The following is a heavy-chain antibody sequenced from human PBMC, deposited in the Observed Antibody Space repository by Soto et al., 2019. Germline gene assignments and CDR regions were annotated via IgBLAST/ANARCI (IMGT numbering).Heavy chain of an antibody. D-gene: IGHD5-12*01. CDR2: INPNSGGT. CDR3: ARDIRGYSGYEPLFDY. Sequence: ASVKVSCTASGYSFTGYYMHWVRQAPGQGLEWMGWINPNSGGTNYAQKFQGWVTMTRDTSISTAYMELSRLRSDDTAVYYCARDIRGYSGYEPLFDYWSQGTLVTVSS. CDR1: GYSFTGYY. J-gene: IGHJ4*02. V-gene: IGHV1-2*04.